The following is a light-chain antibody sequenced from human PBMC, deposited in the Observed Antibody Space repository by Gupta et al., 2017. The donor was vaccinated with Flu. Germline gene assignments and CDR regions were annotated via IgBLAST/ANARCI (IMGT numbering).Light chain of an antibody. CDR1: SSTIGSNT. V-gene: IGLV1-44*01. J-gene: IGLJ2*01. Sequence: QSVLSQPPSASGTPGQRFTISCSGSSSTIGSNTVNWYQQLPGTAPKLLIYSNNQRPSGVPDRFSGSKSGTSASLAISGLQSEEEADYYCAAWDDSLNGPWVVFGGGTKLTVL. CDR3: AAWDDSLNGPWVV. CDR2: SNN.